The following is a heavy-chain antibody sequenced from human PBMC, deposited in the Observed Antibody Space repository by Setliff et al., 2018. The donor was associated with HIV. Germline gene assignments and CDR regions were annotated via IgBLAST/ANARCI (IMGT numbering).Heavy chain of an antibody. J-gene: IGHJ5*02. CDR2: IHYKGNI. CDR1: GDSIISGDYY. CDR3: ARFTVVVFGAGELSWFDP. Sequence: SETLSLTCTVSGDSIISGDYYWSWIRQSPGKGLEWIGHIHYKGNIDYNASLKSRLAISSDTSKNQFSLNLSSVIAADTAIYFCARFTVVVFGAGELSWFDPWGQGILVTVSS. D-gene: IGHD2-15*01. V-gene: IGHV4-30-4*08.